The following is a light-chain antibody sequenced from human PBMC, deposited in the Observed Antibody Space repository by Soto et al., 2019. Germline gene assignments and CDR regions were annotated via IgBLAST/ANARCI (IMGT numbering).Light chain of an antibody. CDR2: EVN. CDR1: SSDVGGYNY. Sequence: SALTQPASVSGSPGQSITISCTGTSSDVGGYNYVSWYQQHPGKVPKLIIYEVNNRPSGASYRFSGSKSGNTASLTISGLQAEDEADYYCSSYTGISTQVFGGGTQLTVL. J-gene: IGLJ3*02. CDR3: SSYTGISTQV. V-gene: IGLV2-14*01.